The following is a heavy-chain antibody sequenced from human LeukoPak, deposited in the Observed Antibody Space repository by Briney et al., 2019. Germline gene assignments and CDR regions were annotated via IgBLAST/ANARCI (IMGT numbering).Heavy chain of an antibody. CDR3: TAGTGRSDFDY. CDR1: GFTFNNAW. CDR2: IKRKGDDGTI. D-gene: IGHD3/OR15-3a*01. V-gene: IGHV3-15*01. Sequence: PGGSLRLSCAASGFTFNNAWMSWVRQALGKGLKWVGRIKRKGDDGTIDYAAPVKGRFTISRDDSKNTLYLQMNSLKSEDTAVYYCTAGTGRSDFDYWGQGTLVTVSS. J-gene: IGHJ4*02.